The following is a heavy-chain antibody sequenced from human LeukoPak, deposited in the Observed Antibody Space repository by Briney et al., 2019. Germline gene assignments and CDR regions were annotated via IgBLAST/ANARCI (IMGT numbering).Heavy chain of an antibody. Sequence: GGSLRLSCAASGFTFSSYAMSWARQAPGKGLEWVSSISSSSSYIYYADSVKGRFTISRDNAKNSLYLQMNSLRAEDTAVYYCARGDYDYVWGSYRYNYFDYWGQGTLVTVSS. CDR2: ISSSSSYI. CDR3: ARGDYDYVWGSYRYNYFDY. J-gene: IGHJ4*02. CDR1: GFTFSSYA. D-gene: IGHD3-16*02. V-gene: IGHV3-21*01.